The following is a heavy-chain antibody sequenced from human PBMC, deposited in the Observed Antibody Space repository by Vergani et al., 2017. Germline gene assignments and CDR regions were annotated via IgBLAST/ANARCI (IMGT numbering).Heavy chain of an antibody. D-gene: IGHD4-11*01. J-gene: IGHJ6*03. CDR1: GGSFTSYH. CDR2: IDHTGRP. CDR3: ARVNTETNGHLYYYYYMDV. Sequence: QVQLQQWGGGLLKPSETLSLTCVVNGGSFTSYHWTWIRQSPGEGLEWVGDIDHTGRPDYNPSLKRRLTMSVEKSRNQVSLTLNSVTATDTAIYFCARVNTETNGHLYYYYYMDVWGQGTAVTVS. V-gene: IGHV4-34*01.